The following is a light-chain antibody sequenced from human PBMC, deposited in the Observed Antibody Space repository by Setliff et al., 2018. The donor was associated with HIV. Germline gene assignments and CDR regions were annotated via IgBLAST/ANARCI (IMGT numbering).Light chain of an antibody. CDR3: CSYTGSGYV. CDR1: SSDLGGYNY. Sequence: QSVLTQPASVSGSPGQSITISCTGTSSDLGGYNYVSWYQQHPGKAPKLMIYEVSNRHSGVSNRFSCSKSGNTASLTISGLQAEDEADYYCCSYTGSGYVFGTGTKVIV. J-gene: IGLJ1*01. V-gene: IGLV2-14*01. CDR2: EVS.